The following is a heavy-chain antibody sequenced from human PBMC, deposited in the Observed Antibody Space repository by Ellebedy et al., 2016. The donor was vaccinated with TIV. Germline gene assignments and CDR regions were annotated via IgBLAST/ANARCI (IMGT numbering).Heavy chain of an antibody. Sequence: GESLKISXAASGFTFSSYWMHWVRQAPGKGLVWVSRINSDGSSTSYADSVKGRFTISRDNSKNTLYLQMNSLRAEDTAVYYCARVVIAIIPHYFDYWGQGTLVTVSS. D-gene: IGHD2-21*01. CDR2: INSDGSST. CDR1: GFTFSSYW. V-gene: IGHV3-74*01. J-gene: IGHJ4*02. CDR3: ARVVIAIIPHYFDY.